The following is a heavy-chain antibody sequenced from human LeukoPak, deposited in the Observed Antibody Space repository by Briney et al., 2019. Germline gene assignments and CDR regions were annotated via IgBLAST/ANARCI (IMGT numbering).Heavy chain of an antibody. V-gene: IGHV3-74*01. CDR1: GFTFSIYW. D-gene: IGHD2-21*02. Sequence: GGSLRLSCAASGFTFSIYWMHWVRQAPGKGLVWVSRINSDGSSARYADSVKGRFTISRDNAKNTLYLQMNSLRAEDTAVYYCARPVCGSDCYPFDYWGQGTLVTVSS. J-gene: IGHJ4*02. CDR3: ARPVCGSDCYPFDY. CDR2: INSDGSSA.